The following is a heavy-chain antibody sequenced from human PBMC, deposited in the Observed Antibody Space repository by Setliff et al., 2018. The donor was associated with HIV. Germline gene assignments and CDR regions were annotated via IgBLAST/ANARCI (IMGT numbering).Heavy chain of an antibody. Sequence: PGGSLRLSCAASGFTFSNAWMSWVRQAPGRGLEWVSSISIGSGGAIDYADSVQGRFTISRDNSKNSLYLQMNSLRVEDTAVYYCARDYLYYNLYNGSPVYGMDVWGQGTTVTVSS. CDR1: GFTFSNAW. J-gene: IGHJ6*02. CDR3: ARDYLYYNLYNGSPVYGMDV. V-gene: IGHV3-21*01. CDR2: ISIGSGGAI. D-gene: IGHD3-3*01.